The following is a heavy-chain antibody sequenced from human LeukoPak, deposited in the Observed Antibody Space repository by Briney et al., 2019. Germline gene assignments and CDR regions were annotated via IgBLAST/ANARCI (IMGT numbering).Heavy chain of an antibody. J-gene: IGHJ5*02. V-gene: IGHV4-31*03. CDR3: ARGGEQYYYGSGSYRSENWFDP. CDR1: GGSISSGGYY. Sequence: SETLSLTCTVSGGSISSGGYYWSWIRQHPGKGLEWIGYIYYSGSTYYNPSLKSRVTISVDTSKNQFSLKLSSVTAADTAVYYCARGGEQYYYGSGSYRSENWFDPWGQGTLVTVSS. CDR2: IYYSGST. D-gene: IGHD3-10*01.